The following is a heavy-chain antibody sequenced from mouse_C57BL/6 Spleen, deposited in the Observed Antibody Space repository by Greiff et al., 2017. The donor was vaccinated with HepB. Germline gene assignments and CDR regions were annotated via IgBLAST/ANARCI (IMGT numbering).Heavy chain of an antibody. Sequence: EVMLVESGGGLVQPGGSLKLSCAASGFTFSDYYMYWVRQTPEKRLEWVAYISNGGGSTYYPDTVKGRFTISRDNAKNTLYLQMSRLKSEDTAMYYCARPLRYGSSYGYFDVWGTGTTVTVSS. V-gene: IGHV5-12*01. CDR3: ARPLRYGSSYGYFDV. D-gene: IGHD1-1*01. J-gene: IGHJ1*03. CDR2: ISNGGGST. CDR1: GFTFSDYY.